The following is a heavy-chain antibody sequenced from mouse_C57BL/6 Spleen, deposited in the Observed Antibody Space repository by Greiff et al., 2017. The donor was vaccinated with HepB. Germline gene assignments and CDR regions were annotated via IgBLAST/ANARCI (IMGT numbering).Heavy chain of an antibody. CDR1: GYTFTGYW. J-gene: IGHJ2*01. CDR3: ARKAPANWEGGFDY. CDR2: ILPGSGST. Sequence: QVQLKQSGAELMKPGASVKLSCKATGYTFTGYWIEWVKQRPGHGLEWIGEILPGSGSTNYNEKFKGKATLTVDTSSSTAYMELHSLTSEDSAVYFCARKAPANWEGGFDYWGQGTTLTVSS. V-gene: IGHV1-9*01. D-gene: IGHD4-1*01.